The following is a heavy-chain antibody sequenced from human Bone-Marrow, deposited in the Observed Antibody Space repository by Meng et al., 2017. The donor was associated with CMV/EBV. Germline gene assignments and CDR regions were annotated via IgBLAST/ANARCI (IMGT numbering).Heavy chain of an antibody. CDR1: GDSVSSNSAA. Sequence: SQTLSLTCAIFGDSVSSNSAAWNWIRQSPSRGLEWLGRTYYRSKWYNDYAGSVKSRITINPDTSKNQFSLQLNSVTPEDTAVYYCAGSSDSSGYYPPNWLDPWGQGTLVNVSS. CDR3: AGSSDSSGYYPPNWLDP. V-gene: IGHV6-1*01. D-gene: IGHD3-22*01. J-gene: IGHJ5*02. CDR2: TYYRSKWYN.